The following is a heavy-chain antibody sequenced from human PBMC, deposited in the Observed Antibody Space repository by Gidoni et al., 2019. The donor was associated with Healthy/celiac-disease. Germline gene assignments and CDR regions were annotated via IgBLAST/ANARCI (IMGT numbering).Heavy chain of an antibody. J-gene: IGHJ4*02. D-gene: IGHD2-15*01. Sequence: QVQLVESGGGVVQPGRSLRLSCAASGFTFSSYGMHWVRQAPGKGLEGVAVIWYDGSNKYYADSVKGRFTISRDNSKNTLYLQMNSLRAEDTAVYYCAREWGGYCSGGSCYPKGFFDYWGQGTLVTVSS. CDR3: AREWGGYCSGGSCYPKGFFDY. CDR2: IWYDGSNK. V-gene: IGHV3-33*01. CDR1: GFTFSSYG.